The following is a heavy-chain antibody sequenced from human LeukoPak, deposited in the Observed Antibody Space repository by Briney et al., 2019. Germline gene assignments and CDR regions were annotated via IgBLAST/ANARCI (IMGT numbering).Heavy chain of an antibody. Sequence: SETLSLTCAVYGGSFSGYYWSWIRQPPGKGLEWIGEINPTRNTNYNPSLKSRVTMSQDTSKNQFSLKLSSVTAADTAVYYCAGGPPYGSRSYNFDYWGQGTLVTVSS. J-gene: IGHJ4*02. CDR1: GGSFSGYY. D-gene: IGHD3-10*01. CDR2: INPTRNT. V-gene: IGHV4-34*01. CDR3: AGGPPYGSRSYNFDY.